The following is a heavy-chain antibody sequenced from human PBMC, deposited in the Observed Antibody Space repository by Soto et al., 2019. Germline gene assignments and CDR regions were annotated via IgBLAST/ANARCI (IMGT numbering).Heavy chain of an antibody. CDR3: ARAIRLGPVRAGWALRY. Sequence: QVQLVESGGGVVQPGRSLRLSCAASGFTFSSYGMHWVRQAPGKGLEWVAVIWYDGSNKYYADSVKGRFTISRDNSKNTLYLQMNSLRAEDTAVYYCARAIRLGPVRAGWALRYWGQGTLVTVSS. D-gene: IGHD6-19*01. CDR2: IWYDGSNK. V-gene: IGHV3-33*01. J-gene: IGHJ4*02. CDR1: GFTFSSYG.